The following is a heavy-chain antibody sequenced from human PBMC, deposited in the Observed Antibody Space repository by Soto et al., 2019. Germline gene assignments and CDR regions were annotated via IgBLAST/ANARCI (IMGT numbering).Heavy chain of an antibody. D-gene: IGHD3-22*01. J-gene: IGHJ4*02. Sequence: ASVKVSCKASGGTFSSYAISWVRQAPGQGLEWMGGIIPIFGTANYAQKFQGRVTITADESTSTAYMELSSLRSEDTAVYYCAREDYDSSGYYLGYFDYWGQGTLVTVSS. CDR2: IIPIFGTA. CDR1: GGTFSSYA. CDR3: AREDYDSSGYYLGYFDY. V-gene: IGHV1-69*13.